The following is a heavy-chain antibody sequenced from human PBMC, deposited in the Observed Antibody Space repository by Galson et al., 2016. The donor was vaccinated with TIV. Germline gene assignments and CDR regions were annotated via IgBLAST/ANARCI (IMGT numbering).Heavy chain of an antibody. CDR2: IKTDASEK. Sequence: SLRLSCAASGFTFSSHWMTWVRQAPGKGLEWVANIKTDASEKYYGDSVKGRFTISRDNAENLIFLRMNSLRAEDTAVYFCAREDFGGKPYDAFDIWGQGTVVTVSS. D-gene: IGHD4-23*01. V-gene: IGHV3-7*01. J-gene: IGHJ3*02. CDR1: GFTFSSHW. CDR3: AREDFGGKPYDAFDI.